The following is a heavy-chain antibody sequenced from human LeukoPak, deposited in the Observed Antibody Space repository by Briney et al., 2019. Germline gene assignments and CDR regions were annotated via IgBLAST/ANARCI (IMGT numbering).Heavy chain of an antibody. Sequence: SQTLSLTCAVSGGSISSGGYSWSWIRQPPGKGLEWIGYIYHSGSTYYNPSLKSRVTISVDRSKNQFSLKLSSVTAADTAVYYCARGGRYCSGGSCPYGGSVFDYWGQGTLVTVSS. V-gene: IGHV4-30-2*01. CDR1: GGSISSGGYS. D-gene: IGHD2-15*01. J-gene: IGHJ4*02. CDR2: IYHSGST. CDR3: ARGGRYCSGGSCPYGGSVFDY.